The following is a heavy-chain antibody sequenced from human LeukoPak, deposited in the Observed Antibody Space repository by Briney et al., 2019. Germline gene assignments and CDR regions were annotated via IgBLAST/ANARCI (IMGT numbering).Heavy chain of an antibody. Sequence: GSLRLSCAASGFTFSSYAMSWVRQAPGKGLEWIGYIYYSGSTNYNPSLKSRVTISVDTSKNQFSLKLSSVTAADTAVYYCEGGTTMITFGGVIVPWGQGTLVTVSS. CDR2: IYYSGST. CDR1: GFTFSSYA. D-gene: IGHD3-16*01. CDR3: EGGTTMITFGGVIVP. J-gene: IGHJ5*02. V-gene: IGHV4-59*08.